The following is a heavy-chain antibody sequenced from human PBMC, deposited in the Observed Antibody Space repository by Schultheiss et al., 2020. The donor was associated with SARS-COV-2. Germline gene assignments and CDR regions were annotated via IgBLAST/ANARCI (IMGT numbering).Heavy chain of an antibody. Sequence: ASVKVSCKASGGTFSSYAINWVRQAPGQGLEWMGWINPNSGGTNYAQKFQDRVTMTEDISTDTAYMELSSLRSEDTAVYYCATGLFGSFDTWGQGTLVTVSS. CDR3: ATGLFGSFDT. D-gene: IGHD3-3*01. J-gene: IGHJ5*02. V-gene: IGHV1-8*02. CDR2: INPNSGGT. CDR1: GGTFSSYA.